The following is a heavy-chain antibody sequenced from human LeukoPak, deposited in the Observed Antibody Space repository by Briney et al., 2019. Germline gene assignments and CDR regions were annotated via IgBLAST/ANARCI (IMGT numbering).Heavy chain of an antibody. V-gene: IGHV1-69*05. Sequence: SEKVSCKASGGTLNSYAISWVRQAPGQGLEWMGRIIPIFGTANYAQKFQGRVTITTDESTSTAYMELSSLRSEDTAVYYCASMGAVVVVAATEYYFDYWGQGTLVTVSS. CDR3: ASMGAVVVVAATEYYFDY. CDR2: IIPIFGTA. J-gene: IGHJ4*02. CDR1: GGTLNSYA. D-gene: IGHD2-15*01.